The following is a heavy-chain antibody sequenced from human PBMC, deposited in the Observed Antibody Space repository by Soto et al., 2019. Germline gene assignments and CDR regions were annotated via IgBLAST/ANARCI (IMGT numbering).Heavy chain of an antibody. CDR2: IYHSGST. D-gene: IGHD3-22*01. J-gene: IGHJ4*02. V-gene: IGHV4-38-2*01. CDR1: GYSISSGYY. Sequence: SETLSLTCAVSGYSISSGYYWDWIRQPPGKGLEWIATIYHSGSTHYNPSLKSRVTISVDTSQNQFSLKLSSVTAADTAVYYCARNTTYYSDLTPSDRAGYFDSWRQGAPVTVSS. CDR3: ARNTTYYSDLTPSDRAGYFDS.